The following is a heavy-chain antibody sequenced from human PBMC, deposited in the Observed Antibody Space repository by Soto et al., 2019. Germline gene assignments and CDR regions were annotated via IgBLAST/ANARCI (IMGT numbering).Heavy chain of an antibody. Sequence: SETLSLTCAVSGGTISSSNGWSRVRQPPGKGLEWIGEIYHSGSTNYNPSLKNRVTLSLDESKNEFSLNMDSVTAADTAIYYCVRSVILSGGSYKGLIRLHYFDTWGPGTLVTVS. CDR3: VRSVILSGGSYKGLIRLHYFDT. CDR1: GGTISSSNG. D-gene: IGHD3-3*01. CDR2: IYHSGST. J-gene: IGHJ4*02. V-gene: IGHV4-4*02.